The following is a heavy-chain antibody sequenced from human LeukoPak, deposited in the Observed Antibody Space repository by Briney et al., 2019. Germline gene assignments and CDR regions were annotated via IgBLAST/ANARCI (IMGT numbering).Heavy chain of an antibody. V-gene: IGHV3-7*01. CDR3: ASSTAYDFWSGYCFDY. CDR2: IKQDGSEE. CDR1: GFTFNSYG. Sequence: GGSLRLSCAASGFTFNSYGMHWVRQAPGKGLEWVANIKQDGSEEYYVDSVKGRFTISRDNAKNSLYLQMNSLRAEDTAVYYCASSTAYDFWSGYCFDYWGQGTLVTVSS. J-gene: IGHJ4*02. D-gene: IGHD3-3*01.